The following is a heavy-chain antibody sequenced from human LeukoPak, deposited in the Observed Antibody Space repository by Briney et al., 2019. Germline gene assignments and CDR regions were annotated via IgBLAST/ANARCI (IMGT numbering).Heavy chain of an antibody. Sequence: PGGSLRLSCAASGFTFSIFTMSWVRQAPGKGLEWVSAISGSGGGTYYADSVKGRFTISRDNSKNTLCLQMNSLRAEDTAVYYCAPGGPGYYFDYWGQGTLVTVSS. CDR3: APGGPGYYFDY. CDR1: GFTFSIFT. J-gene: IGHJ4*02. V-gene: IGHV3-23*01. CDR2: ISGSGGGT.